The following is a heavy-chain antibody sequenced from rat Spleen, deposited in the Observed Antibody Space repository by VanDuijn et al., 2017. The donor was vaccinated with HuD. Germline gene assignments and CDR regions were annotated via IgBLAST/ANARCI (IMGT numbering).Heavy chain of an antibody. J-gene: IGHJ2*01. CDR1: GFSLISYA. D-gene: IGHD1-12*02. CDR2: IWGNGNT. CDR3: AGYYYDGSYYENY. V-gene: IGHV2-13*01. Sequence: QVQLKESGPGLIQPSQTLSLTCTVSGFSLISYAVNWVRQPPGKGLEWMGGIWGNGNTNYNSALKSRLSISRDTSKSQVYLKMNSLQTGDTATYYCAGYYYDGSYYENYWGQGVMVTVSS.